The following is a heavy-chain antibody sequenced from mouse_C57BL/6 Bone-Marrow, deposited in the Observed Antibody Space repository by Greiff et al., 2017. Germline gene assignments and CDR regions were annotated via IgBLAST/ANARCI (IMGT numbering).Heavy chain of an antibody. CDR1: GYSITSDY. D-gene: IGHD1-1*01. CDR2: ISYSGST. V-gene: IGHV3-8*01. J-gene: IGHJ2*01. Sequence: DVKLVESGPGLAKPSQTLSLTCSVTGYSITSDYWNWIRKFPGNKLEYMGYISYSGSTYYNPSLKSRISITRDTSKNQYYLQLNSVTTEDTATYYCAKHYYGEGYFDYWGQGTTLTVSS. CDR3: AKHYYGEGYFDY.